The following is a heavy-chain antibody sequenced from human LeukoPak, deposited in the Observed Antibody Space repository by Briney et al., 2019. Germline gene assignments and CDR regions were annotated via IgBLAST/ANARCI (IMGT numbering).Heavy chain of an antibody. Sequence: GGSLRLSCAASGFTFSRSNMNWVRQAPGKGLEWVSSITTSSSYIYYADSVKGRFTISRDNSKNTLYLQMNSLRAEDTAVYYCAKDDYYDTSGYRDWGQGTLVTVSS. J-gene: IGHJ4*02. CDR1: GFTFSRSN. V-gene: IGHV3-21*01. CDR2: ITTSSSYI. D-gene: IGHD3-22*01. CDR3: AKDDYYDTSGYRD.